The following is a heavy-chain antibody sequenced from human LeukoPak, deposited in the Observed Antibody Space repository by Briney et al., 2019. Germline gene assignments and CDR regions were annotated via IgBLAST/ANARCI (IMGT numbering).Heavy chain of an antibody. V-gene: IGHV1-18*01. Sequence: GASVKVSCKASGYTFTSYGISWVRQAPGQGLEWVGWISGYNGHTNYAQKLQGRVTMTTDTSTNTAYMELRSLRSDDTAVYYCARHKQLVPPFDPWGQGTLVTVSS. CDR1: GYTFTSYG. J-gene: IGHJ5*02. CDR2: ISGYNGHT. CDR3: ARHKQLVPPFDP. D-gene: IGHD6-13*01.